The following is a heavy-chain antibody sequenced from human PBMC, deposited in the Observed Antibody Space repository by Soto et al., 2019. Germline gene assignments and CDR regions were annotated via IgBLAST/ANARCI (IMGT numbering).Heavy chain of an antibody. Sequence: ASVKVSCKASGYTFTSYDINWVRQATGQGLEWMGWMNPNSGNTGYAQKFQGRVTMTRNTSISTAYMELSSLRSEDTAVYYCARGKDNWNDGLFNQHWGQGTLVTVSS. J-gene: IGHJ1*01. CDR1: GYTFTSYD. V-gene: IGHV1-8*01. D-gene: IGHD1-1*01. CDR2: MNPNSGNT. CDR3: ARGKDNWNDGLFNQH.